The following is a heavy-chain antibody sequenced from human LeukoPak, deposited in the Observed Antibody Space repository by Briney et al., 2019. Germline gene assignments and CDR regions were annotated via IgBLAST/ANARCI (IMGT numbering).Heavy chain of an antibody. V-gene: IGHV3-21*01. CDR3: ARVPTVYYYDSSGLRGFDY. CDR2: ISSSSSYI. CDR1: GFTFSSYS. Sequence: GSLRLSCAASGFTFSSYSMNWVRQAPGKGLEWVSSISSSSSYIYYADSVKGRFTISRDNAKNSLYLQMNSLRAEDTAVYYCARVPTVYYYDSSGLRGFDYWGQGTLVTVSS. D-gene: IGHD3-22*01. J-gene: IGHJ4*02.